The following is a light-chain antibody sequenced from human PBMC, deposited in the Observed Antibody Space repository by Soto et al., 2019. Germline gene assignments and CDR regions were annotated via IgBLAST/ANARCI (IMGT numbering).Light chain of an antibody. CDR3: SSYTSSSTSLYV. V-gene: IGLV2-14*01. CDR1: SSDVGGYNY. CDR2: DVS. J-gene: IGLJ1*01. Sequence: QSVLTQPASVSGSPGQSITISCTGTSSDVGGYNYVSWYQQHPGKATKLMIYDVSNRPSGVSNRFSGSKSGNTASLTISGLQAEDEADYYCSSYTSSSTSLYVFGTGTKVTVL.